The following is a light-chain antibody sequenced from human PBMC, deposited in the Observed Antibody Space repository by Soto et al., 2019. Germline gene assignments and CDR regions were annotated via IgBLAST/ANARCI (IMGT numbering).Light chain of an antibody. V-gene: IGKV1-9*01. CDR2: AAS. CDR3: QQLNSYPHT. CDR1: QGISSY. J-gene: IGKJ2*01. Sequence: DIQLTQSPSFLSASVGDRVTITCRASQGISSYLAWYQQKPWKAPKLLIYAASTLQSGVPSRFSGSGAGTEFTLTISSLQPEDCATYYRQQLNSYPHTFGKGTKLEIK.